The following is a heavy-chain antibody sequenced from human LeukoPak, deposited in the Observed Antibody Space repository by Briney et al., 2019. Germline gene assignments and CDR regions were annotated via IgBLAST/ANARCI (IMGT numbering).Heavy chain of an antibody. Sequence: SETLSLTCTVSGGSISSGNYYWSWIRQPPGKGLEWIGYIYYSGSTNYNPSLKSRVTISVDTSKNQFSLKLSSVTAADTAVYYCARDQVNYYDSSGYDYYGMDVWGQGTTVTVSS. CDR2: IYYSGST. V-gene: IGHV4-61*01. J-gene: IGHJ6*02. D-gene: IGHD3-22*01. CDR3: ARDQVNYYDSSGYDYYGMDV. CDR1: GGSISSGNYY.